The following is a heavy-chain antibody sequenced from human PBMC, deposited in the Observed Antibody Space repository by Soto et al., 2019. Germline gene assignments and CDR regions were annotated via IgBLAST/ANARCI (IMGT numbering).Heavy chain of an antibody. J-gene: IGHJ4*01. V-gene: IGHV3-30-3*01. CDR1: GFTFSSYS. Sequence: GGSLRLSCAASGFTFSSYSMQWVRQAPDKGLEWVAVISYDGYNKYYVDSVKGRFTISRDNSKNTLYLQMNSLRAEDTAIYYCARDFTGTGTFDYWGHGTLVTVSS. CDR3: ARDFTGTGTFDY. D-gene: IGHD1-1*01. CDR2: ISYDGYNK.